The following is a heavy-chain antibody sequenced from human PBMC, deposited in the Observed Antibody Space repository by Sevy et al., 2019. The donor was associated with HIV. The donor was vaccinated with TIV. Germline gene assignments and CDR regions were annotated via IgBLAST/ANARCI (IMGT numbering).Heavy chain of an antibody. V-gene: IGHV3-21*06. J-gene: IGHJ4*02. D-gene: IGHD1-26*01. CDR2: ISGSSNYI. CDR1: GFTFSSYS. Sequence: GGSLRLSCPASGFTFSSYSMNWVRQAPGKGLEWVSAISGSSNYIYYAESVKGRFIISRDNVKNTLYLQMNSLRADDTAVYYCARGPPDGSYDYFDYWGQGTLVTVSS. CDR3: ARGPPDGSYDYFDY.